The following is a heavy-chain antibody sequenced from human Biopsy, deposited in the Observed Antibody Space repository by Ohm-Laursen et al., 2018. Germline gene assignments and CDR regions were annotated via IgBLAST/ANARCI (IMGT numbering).Heavy chain of an antibody. D-gene: IGHD3-22*01. Sequence: SDTLSLTCTVSGDSISSYYWSWIRQPPGKGLQWIGYVYYTGSTDYNPSLQSRVTISVDTSKNHSSLRLRSVTPADTAIYYCARDRGYYSDRTVPGYFDLWGRGTLVTVPS. CDR1: GDSISSYY. CDR3: ARDRGYYSDRTVPGYFDL. V-gene: IGHV4-59*01. J-gene: IGHJ2*01. CDR2: VYYTGST.